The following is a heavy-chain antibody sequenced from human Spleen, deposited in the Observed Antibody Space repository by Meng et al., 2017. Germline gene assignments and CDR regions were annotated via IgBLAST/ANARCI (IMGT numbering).Heavy chain of an antibody. V-gene: IGHV1-2*06. CDR2: INHRSGET. D-gene: IGHD2-8*02. J-gene: IGHJ4*02. CDR3: AKDAGATWSPDY. CDR1: GYTFTNYA. Sequence: QVQLVQSGSELKKPGASVKVSCKASGYTFTNYAINWVRQAPGQGLEWMGRINHRSGETEAAQNFQGGATTTGKTSITTAYVQLSSISFDATAVYYCAKDAGATWSPDYWGQGTLVTVSS.